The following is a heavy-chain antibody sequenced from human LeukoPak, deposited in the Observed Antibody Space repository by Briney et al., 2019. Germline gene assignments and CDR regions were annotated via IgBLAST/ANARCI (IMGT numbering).Heavy chain of an antibody. V-gene: IGHV3-15*01. J-gene: IGHJ4*02. D-gene: IGHD5-12*01. CDR3: TTDDSGGPFRYSGYDYLVDY. CDR1: GFTFSNAW. CDR2: IKSKTDGWTT. Sequence: GGSLRLSCAASGFTFSNAWMSWVRQAPGKGLEWVGRIKSKTDGWTTDYAAPVKGRFTISRDDSKNTLYLQMNSLKTEDTAVYYCTTDDSGGPFRYSGYDYLVDYWGQGTLVTVSS.